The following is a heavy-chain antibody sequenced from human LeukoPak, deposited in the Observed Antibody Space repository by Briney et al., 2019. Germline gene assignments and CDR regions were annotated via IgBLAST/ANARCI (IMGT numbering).Heavy chain of an antibody. CDR3: ARRLERPFDY. CDR1: GGSFSGYY. J-gene: IGHJ4*02. CDR2: INHSGST. D-gene: IGHD1-1*01. V-gene: IGHV4-34*01. Sequence: SETLSLTCAVYGGSFSGYYWSWIRQPPGKGLEWIGEINHSGSTNYNPSLKSRVTISVDTSKNQFSLKLSSVIAADTAVYYCARRLERPFDYWGQGTLVTVSS.